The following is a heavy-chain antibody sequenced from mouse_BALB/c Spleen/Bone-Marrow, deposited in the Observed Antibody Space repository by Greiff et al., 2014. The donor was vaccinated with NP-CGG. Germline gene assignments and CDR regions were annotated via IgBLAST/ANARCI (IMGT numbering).Heavy chain of an antibody. Sequence: QVQLKQSGSVLVRPGTSVNLSCKASGFTFTSSWMHWAKQRPGQGLEWIGDIHPNSGNTYYNEKFKGKATLTADSSSSTAYVDLSSLTSEDSAVHFCARSYRFWYFDVWGAGTTVTVSS. CDR1: GFTFTSSW. D-gene: IGHD2-14*01. CDR3: ARSYRFWYFDV. CDR2: IHPNSGNT. J-gene: IGHJ1*01. V-gene: IGHV1S130*01.